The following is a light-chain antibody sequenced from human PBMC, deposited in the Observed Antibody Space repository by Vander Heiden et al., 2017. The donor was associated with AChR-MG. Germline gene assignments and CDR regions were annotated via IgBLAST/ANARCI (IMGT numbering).Light chain of an antibody. Sequence: EIVLTQSPPTLSVSPGEGATLSCRASQSVRHYLAWYQQKPGQAPRLLIYDASKRATGIPTRFSGSGSGTDFLLNISSVEPEDFAVYFCQQRGSLPDLTFGHGTTVDVK. V-gene: IGKV3-11*01. CDR3: QQRGSLPDLT. J-gene: IGKJ3*01. CDR1: QSVRHY. CDR2: DAS.